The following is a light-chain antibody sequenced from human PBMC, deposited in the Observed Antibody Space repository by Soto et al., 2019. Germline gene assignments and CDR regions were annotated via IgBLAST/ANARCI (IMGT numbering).Light chain of an antibody. V-gene: IGLV4-69*01. CDR2: LNSDGSH. Sequence: QPVLTQSPSASASLGASVKLTCTLSRGHSSYAIAWHQQQPEKGPRYLMKLNSDGSHSKGDGIPDRFSGSSSGAERYLIISSLQSEDEADYYCQTWGTGPWVFGGGTQLTVL. CDR3: QTWGTGPWV. CDR1: RGHSSYA. J-gene: IGLJ3*02.